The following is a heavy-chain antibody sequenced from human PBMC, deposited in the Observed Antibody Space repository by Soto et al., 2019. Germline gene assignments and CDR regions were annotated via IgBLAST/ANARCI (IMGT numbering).Heavy chain of an antibody. J-gene: IGHJ5*02. D-gene: IGHD6-19*01. Sequence: ASVKVSCKASGYTFTSYGITWMRQAPGQGLEWMGWISAYNGKTNYAQNVQGRVTMTTDTSTSTAHMELRSLRSDDTAVYYCARAPKADPYIWFDTWGQGTLDTVSS. V-gene: IGHV1-18*01. CDR2: ISAYNGKT. CDR3: ARAPKADPYIWFDT. CDR1: GYTFTSYG.